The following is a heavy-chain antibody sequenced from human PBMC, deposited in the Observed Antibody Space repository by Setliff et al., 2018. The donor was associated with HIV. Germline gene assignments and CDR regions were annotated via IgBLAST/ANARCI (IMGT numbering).Heavy chain of an antibody. CDR3: ATDSSGYYSFDY. V-gene: IGHV4-34*01. CDR1: GGSFSGHY. Sequence: SETLSLTCAVYGGSFSGHYWSWIRQPPGKGLEWIGEINHIGGNMNYNPSLKSRVTISVDTSKKQFSLKLSSVTAADTAVYYCATDSSGYYSFDYWGPGALVTVSS. J-gene: IGHJ4*02. D-gene: IGHD3-22*01. CDR2: INHIGGN.